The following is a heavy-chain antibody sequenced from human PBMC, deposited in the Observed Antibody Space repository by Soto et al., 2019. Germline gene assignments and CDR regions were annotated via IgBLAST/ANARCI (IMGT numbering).Heavy chain of an antibody. D-gene: IGHD3-22*01. CDR3: AKGGYDSPGLFDY. CDR1: GFIFGSYG. J-gene: IGHJ4*02. V-gene: IGHV3-30*18. CDR2: ISYDGSNK. Sequence: PGGSLRLSCTASGFIFGSYGMHWVRQAPGKGLEWVAVISYDGSNKYYADSVKGRFTISRDNSKNTLYLQMNSLRAEDTAVYYCAKGGYDSPGLFDYWGQGTLVTVSS.